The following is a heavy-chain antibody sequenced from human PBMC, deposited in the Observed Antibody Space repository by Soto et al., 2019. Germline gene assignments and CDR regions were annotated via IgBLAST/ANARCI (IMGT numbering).Heavy chain of an antibody. CDR2: VYHTGRT. D-gene: IGHD3-3*01. CDR3: ARDFAYFVS. V-gene: IGHV4-61*01. CDR1: GGSFKSGSYS. J-gene: IGHJ4*02. Sequence: SETLSLTCTVSGGSFKSGSYSWSWIRQPPGKGLEWIGYVYHTGRTSYNPSLKSRVSISMDTSKNQFSLNLDSVTAADTAVYFCARDFAYFVSWGQGTLVTVSS.